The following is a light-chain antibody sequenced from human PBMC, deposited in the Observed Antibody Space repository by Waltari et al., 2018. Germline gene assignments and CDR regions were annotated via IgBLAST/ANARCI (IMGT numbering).Light chain of an antibody. V-gene: IGKV4-1*01. J-gene: IGKJ3*01. Sequence: IVMTQSPRSLAVFLGERATINCKSSQSLLYNSNNKNYLAWYQHTPGQPPKMLIYWSSSRESGVPGRFSGSGSGTDFTLTISSLQAEDVAVYYCQQYYATPRTFGPGTKVDIK. CDR2: WSS. CDR1: QSLLYNSNNKNY. CDR3: QQYYATPRT.